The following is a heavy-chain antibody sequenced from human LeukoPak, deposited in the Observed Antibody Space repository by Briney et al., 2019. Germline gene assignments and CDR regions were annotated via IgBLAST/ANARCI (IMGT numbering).Heavy chain of an antibody. CDR1: GGTFSSYA. J-gene: IGHJ4*02. CDR2: TIPIFGTA. D-gene: IGHD4-11*01. CDR3: GLTVTPSFFDY. V-gene: IGHV1-69*01. Sequence: SVKVSCKASGGTFSSYAISWVRQAPGQGLEWMGGTIPIFGTANHAQKFQGRVTITADESTSTAYMELSSLRSEDTAVYYCGLTVTPSFFDYWGQGTLVTVSS.